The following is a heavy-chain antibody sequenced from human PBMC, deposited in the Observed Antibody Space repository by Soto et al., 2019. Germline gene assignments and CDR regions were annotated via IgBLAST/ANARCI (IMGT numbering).Heavy chain of an antibody. J-gene: IGHJ4*02. CDR2: IKRQTDGGTA. CDR1: GFTFSNAW. D-gene: IGHD3-10*01. Sequence: EVQLVESGGGLVKPGGSLRLSCAASGFTFSNAWMNWVRQAPGKGLEWVGRIKRQTDGGTADYAAPVKGRFTISRDGSKNTLYLQMNSLKTEDTAVYYCTTPGSGSYFTLLYYWGQGTLVTVSS. V-gene: IGHV3-15*07. CDR3: TTPGSGSYFTLLYY.